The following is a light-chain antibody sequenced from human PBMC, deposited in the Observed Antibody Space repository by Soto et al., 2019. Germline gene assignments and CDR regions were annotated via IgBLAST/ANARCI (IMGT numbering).Light chain of an antibody. CDR2: KVS. J-gene: IGKJ1*01. Sequence: DVVMTQSPLSLPVTLGQPASISCRSSQSLVYSDGNTYLNWFQQRPGQSPRRLIYKVSNRDSGGPKRFRGRWSSPEFTIKIRRGGAEDVGVFYCMQGTHWPRTFGQGTKVDIK. V-gene: IGKV2-30*01. CDR1: QSLVYSDGNTY. CDR3: MQGTHWPRT.